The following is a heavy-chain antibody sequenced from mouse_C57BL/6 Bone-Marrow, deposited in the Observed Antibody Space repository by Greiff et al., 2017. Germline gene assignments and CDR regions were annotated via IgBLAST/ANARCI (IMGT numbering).Heavy chain of an antibody. V-gene: IGHV1-64*01. D-gene: IGHD2-4*01. CDR1: GYTFTNYW. J-gene: IGHJ4*01. Sequence: QVQLKQPGAELVKPGASVKLSCKASGYTFTNYWMLWVKQRPGQGLEWIGMMHPNGGSTDYNEKFKSEATLSVDKSSKTAYMELSSLTSEDSAVYCCASSYDYDDYTMDYWGQGTSVTVSS. CDR3: ASSYDYDDYTMDY. CDR2: MHPNGGST.